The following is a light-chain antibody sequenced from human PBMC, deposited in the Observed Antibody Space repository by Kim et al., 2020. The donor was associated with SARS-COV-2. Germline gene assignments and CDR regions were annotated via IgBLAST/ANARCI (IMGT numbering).Light chain of an antibody. CDR2: GQN. Sequence: SSELTQDPAVSVALGQTVRITCQGDSLRTYYANWYQQKPGQAPVRVIYGQNNRPSGIPDRFSGSSSGNTASLTITGAQAEGEADYFCTVFGGGTQLTVL. CDR1: SLRTYY. CDR3: TV. V-gene: IGLV3-19*01. J-gene: IGLJ3*02.